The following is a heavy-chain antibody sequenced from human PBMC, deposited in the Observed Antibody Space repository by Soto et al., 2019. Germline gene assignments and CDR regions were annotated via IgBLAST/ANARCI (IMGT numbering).Heavy chain of an antibody. J-gene: IGHJ5*02. CDR2: MNPNSGNT. CDR3: ARGHPAFGTMVRGVTNWFDP. D-gene: IGHD3-10*01. Sequence: ASVKVSCKASGYTFTSYDINWVRQATGQGLEWMGWMNPNSGNTGYAQKFQGRVTMTRNTSISTAYMELSSLRSEDTAVYYCARGHPAFGTMVRGVTNWFDPWGQGTLVTVSS. CDR1: GYTFTSYD. V-gene: IGHV1-8*01.